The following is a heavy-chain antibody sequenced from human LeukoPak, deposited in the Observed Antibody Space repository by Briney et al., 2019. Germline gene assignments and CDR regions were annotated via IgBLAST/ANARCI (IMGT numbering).Heavy chain of an antibody. CDR3: ARAIRYFDQADYYYGMDV. Sequence: ASVTDSFKASGYTFTGYYIHWVRQAPGQGLAWMGWINPNSGGTNYAQKFQGRVTMTRDTSISTAYMELSRLRSDDTAVYYCARAIRYFDQADYYYGMDVWGQGTTVTVSS. D-gene: IGHD3-9*01. J-gene: IGHJ6*02. CDR1: GYTFTGYY. CDR2: INPNSGGT. V-gene: IGHV1-2*02.